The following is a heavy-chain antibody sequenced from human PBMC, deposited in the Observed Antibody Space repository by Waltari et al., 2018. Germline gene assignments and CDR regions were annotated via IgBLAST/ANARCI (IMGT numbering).Heavy chain of an antibody. CDR1: GGSFSGYY. CDR3: ARSAVTTTRYWFDP. V-gene: IGHV4-34*01. CDR2: INHSGST. D-gene: IGHD4-17*01. J-gene: IGHJ5*02. Sequence: QVQLQQWGAGLLKPSETLSLTCAVYGGSFSGYYWSWIRQPPGKGLEWIGEINHSGSTNYNPSIKSRVTISVDTSKNQFSLKLSSVTAADTAVYYCARSAVTTTRYWFDPWGQGTLVTVSS.